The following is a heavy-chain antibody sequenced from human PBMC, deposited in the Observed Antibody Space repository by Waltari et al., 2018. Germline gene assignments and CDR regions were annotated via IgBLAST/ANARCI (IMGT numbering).Heavy chain of an antibody. J-gene: IGHJ4*02. V-gene: IGHV3-7*01. CDR2: IKQDGSET. CDR1: GFTFSNYW. D-gene: IGHD3-3*02. CDR3: ATSYHL. Sequence: EMQLVESGGGLVQPGGSLRLSCAASGFTFSNYWMNWVRQVPGKGLEWVANIKQDGSETNYGDSVKGRFTISRDNAKNSLFLQMNSLSAGDTAVYFCATSYHLWGQGTLVTVSS.